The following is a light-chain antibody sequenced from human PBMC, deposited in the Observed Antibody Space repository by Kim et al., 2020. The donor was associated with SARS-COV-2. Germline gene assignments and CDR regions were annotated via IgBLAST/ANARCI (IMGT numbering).Light chain of an antibody. J-gene: IGLJ1*01. CDR3: SSYTSSSTYV. CDR2: DVS. CDR1: SSDVGGYNY. V-gene: IGLV2-14*03. Sequence: SLTISCNGTSSDVGGYNYVSWYQQHPGKAPKLMIYDVSNRPSGVSNRFSGSKSGNTASLTISGLQAEDEADYYCSSYTSSSTYVFGTGTKVTVL.